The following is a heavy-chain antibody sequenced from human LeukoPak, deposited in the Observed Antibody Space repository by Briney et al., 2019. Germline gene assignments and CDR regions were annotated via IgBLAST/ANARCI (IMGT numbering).Heavy chain of an antibody. Sequence: GGSLRLSCAASGFTFSSYSMNWVRQAPGKGLEWVSSISSSSSYIYYADSVKGRFTISRDNAKNSLYLQMNSLRAEDTAVYYCARGHGTPAWGWYIDLWGRGTLVTVSS. V-gene: IGHV3-21*01. D-gene: IGHD7-27*01. CDR3: ARGHGTPAWGWYIDL. J-gene: IGHJ2*01. CDR2: ISSSSSYI. CDR1: GFTFSSYS.